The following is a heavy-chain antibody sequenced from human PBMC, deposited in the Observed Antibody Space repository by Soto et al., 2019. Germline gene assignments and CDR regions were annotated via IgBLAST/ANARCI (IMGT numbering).Heavy chain of an antibody. CDR2: INHSGST. D-gene: IGHD2-2*01. Sequence: SETLSLTCAVYGGSFSGYYWSWIRQPPGKGLEWIGEINHSGSTNYDPSLKSRVTISVDTSKNQFSLKLSSVTAADTAVYYCARGGSGDIVVVPAAPPSDNWFDPWGQGTLVTVSS. CDR1: GGSFSGYY. V-gene: IGHV4-34*01. J-gene: IGHJ5*02. CDR3: ARGGSGDIVVVPAAPPSDNWFDP.